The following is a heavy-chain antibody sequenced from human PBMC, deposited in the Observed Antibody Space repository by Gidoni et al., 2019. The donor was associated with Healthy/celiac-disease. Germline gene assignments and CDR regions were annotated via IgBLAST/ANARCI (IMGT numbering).Heavy chain of an antibody. J-gene: IGHJ5*02. CDR1: GYSISRGYY. CDR3: ARDRKVLQEGGFGESRRSNWFDP. CDR2: VHHSGST. V-gene: IGHV4-38-2*02. D-gene: IGHD3-10*01. Sequence: QVHLQESGPGLVKPSETLSLTCAVSGYSISRGYYWCWLRQPPGKGLEWIGSVHHSGSTYYNPSRSSRVPISVDTSMNQFALKLISVTAADTAVYYCARDRKVLQEGGFGESRRSNWFDPWGQGTLVTVSS.